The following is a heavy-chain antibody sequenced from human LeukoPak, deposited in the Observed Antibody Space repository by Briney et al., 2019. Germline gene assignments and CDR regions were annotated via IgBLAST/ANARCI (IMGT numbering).Heavy chain of an antibody. D-gene: IGHD3-10*01. V-gene: IGHV1-69*06. J-gene: IGHJ4*02. CDR2: IIPIFGTA. Sequence: SVKVPCTASGGTFSSYAISWVRQAPGQGLEWMGGIIPIFGTANYAQKFQGRVTITADKSTSTAYMELSSLRSEDTAVYYCAREGGHGGYLDYWGQGTLVTVSS. CDR1: GGTFSSYA. CDR3: AREGGHGGYLDY.